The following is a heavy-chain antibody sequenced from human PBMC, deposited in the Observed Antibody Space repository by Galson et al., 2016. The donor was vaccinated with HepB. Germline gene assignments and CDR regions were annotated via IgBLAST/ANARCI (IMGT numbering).Heavy chain of an antibody. CDR2: IYYSGDT. CDR1: GGSISSSSYY. Sequence: SETLSLTCTVSGGSISSSSYYWGWIRQPPGKGLEWIGSIYYSGDTYSNPSLKSRVAISVDTSKKQFSLKLSSVTAADTAVYYCARVTFSGASFDYWGQGTLVTVSS. V-gene: IGHV4-39*07. D-gene: IGHD3-3*02. CDR3: ARVTFSGASFDY. J-gene: IGHJ4*02.